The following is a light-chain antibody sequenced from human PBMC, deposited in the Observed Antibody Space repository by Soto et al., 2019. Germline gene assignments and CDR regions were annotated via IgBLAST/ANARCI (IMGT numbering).Light chain of an antibody. CDR1: QSVLYSSNNKNY. J-gene: IGKJ4*01. CDR2: WAS. Sequence: DIVMTQSPDSLAVSLGERATINCKSSQSVLYSSNNKNYLAWYQQKPGQPPKLLIYWASTRESGVPDRLSSSGSGTDFTLTISSLQAEDVAVYYCQQYYSTLAFGGGTKVDIK. V-gene: IGKV4-1*01. CDR3: QQYYSTLA.